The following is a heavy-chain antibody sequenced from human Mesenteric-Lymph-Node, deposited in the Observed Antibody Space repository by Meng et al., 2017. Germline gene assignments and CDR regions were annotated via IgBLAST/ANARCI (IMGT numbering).Heavy chain of an antibody. V-gene: IGHV4-31*03. J-gene: IGHJ4*02. D-gene: IGHD6-19*01. Sequence: QVQLQESGPVLVKPAQTLSLTGTFSGGSVSSGGYYWTWIRQHPGKGLEWFGHIYYSGSTFYNPSLKRRVIISIDTSKNQFSLNLRSVTAADTAVYYCARVSSGWDYFDYWGQGTLVTVSS. CDR2: IYYSGST. CDR3: ARVSSGWDYFDY. CDR1: GGSVSSGGYY.